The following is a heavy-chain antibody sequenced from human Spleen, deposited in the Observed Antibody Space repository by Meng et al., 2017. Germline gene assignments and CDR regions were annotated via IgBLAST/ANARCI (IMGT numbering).Heavy chain of an antibody. CDR2: ISYHGSDK. CDR1: ELNSSSCG. V-gene: IGHV3-30*07. D-gene: IGHD1-26*01. J-gene: IGHJ6*02. CDR3: ARGSQWELLGVAYYYYGMDV. Sequence: GESLKISCVASELNSSSCGMHWVRQAPGKGLEWVTFISYHGSDKNYADSVKGRFTISRDNSKNTLYLQMNSLRAEDTAVYYCARGSQWELLGVAYYYYGMDVWGQGTTVTVSS.